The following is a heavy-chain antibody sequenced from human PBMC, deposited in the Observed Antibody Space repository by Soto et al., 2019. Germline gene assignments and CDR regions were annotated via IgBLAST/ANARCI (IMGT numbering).Heavy chain of an antibody. CDR3: AREDTGSGFDY. J-gene: IGHJ4*02. V-gene: IGHV3-48*02. D-gene: IGHD1-26*01. CDR1: GFTFSSYS. CDR2: ISSSSGTI. Sequence: VQLVESGGGLVQPGGSLRLSCAASGFTFSSYSMNWVRQAPGKGLEWVSYISSSSGTIYYADSVKGRFTISRDDAKSSLYLLMNSLRDEDTAVYYCAREDTGSGFDYWGQGTLVTVSS.